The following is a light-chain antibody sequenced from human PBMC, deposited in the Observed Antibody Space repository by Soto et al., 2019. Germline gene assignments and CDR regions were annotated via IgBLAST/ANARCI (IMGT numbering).Light chain of an antibody. J-gene: IGKJ1*01. CDR3: QQYFEWPPMT. CDR1: ETVATN. Sequence: EVVMTQSPATLSVSPGERATLSCRASETVATNLAWYQQKPGQAPRLLISGASTRAAGISDRFRGSGSGTEFTLTISSLRDEDSAIYYCQQYFEWPPMTFGQGTKVEI. CDR2: GAS. V-gene: IGKV3-15*01.